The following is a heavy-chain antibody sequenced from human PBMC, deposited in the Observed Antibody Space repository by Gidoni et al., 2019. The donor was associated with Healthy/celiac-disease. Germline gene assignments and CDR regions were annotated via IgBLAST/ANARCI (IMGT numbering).Heavy chain of an antibody. CDR3: ARSNWNYGQVYYYYYGMDV. D-gene: IGHD1-7*01. CDR2: IYYSGST. J-gene: IGHJ6*02. Sequence: QVQLQESGPGLVKPSETLSLTCTVAGGYISSYYWSWIRQPPGKGLEWIGYIYYSGSTNYNPSLKSRVTISVDTSKNQFSLKLSSVTAADTAVYYCARSNWNYGQVYYYYYGMDVWGQGTTVTVSS. CDR1: GGYISSYY. V-gene: IGHV4-59*01.